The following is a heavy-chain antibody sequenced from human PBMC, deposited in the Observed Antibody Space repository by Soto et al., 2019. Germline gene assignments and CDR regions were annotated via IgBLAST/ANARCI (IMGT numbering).Heavy chain of an antibody. J-gene: IGHJ4*02. D-gene: IGHD1-1*01. V-gene: IGHV3-48*01. Sequence: EVQLVESGGGLVQPGGSLRLSCAASGFTFSSYSMNWVRQAPGKGLEWVSYISSSSSTIYYADSVKGRFTISRDNAKNSLYLQMNSLRAEDTAVYYCALPRTGTSILFDYWGQGTLVTVSS. CDR2: ISSSSSTI. CDR3: ALPRTGTSILFDY. CDR1: GFTFSSYS.